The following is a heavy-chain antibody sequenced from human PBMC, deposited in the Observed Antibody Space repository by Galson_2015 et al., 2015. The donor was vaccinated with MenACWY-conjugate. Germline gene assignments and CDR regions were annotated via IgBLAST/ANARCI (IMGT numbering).Heavy chain of an antibody. Sequence: SLRLSCAASGFTFSTYWMTWVRQAPGKGLEWVANIMPDGSETYYVDSVKGRFTISRDNAKNSLYLQMNSLRVEDTAVYYCAGGHLKLDPWGQGTLVTISS. CDR3: AGGHLKLDP. V-gene: IGHV3-7*01. CDR1: GFTFSTYW. CDR2: IMPDGSET. J-gene: IGHJ5*02.